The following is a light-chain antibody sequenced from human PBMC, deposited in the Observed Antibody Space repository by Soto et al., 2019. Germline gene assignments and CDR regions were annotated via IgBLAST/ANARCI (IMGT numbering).Light chain of an antibody. V-gene: IGLV2-14*01. CDR2: EVR. CDR3: SSYTSNNTLV. J-gene: IGLJ1*01. CDR1: SSDIGGYNY. Sequence: QAALTQPASVSGSPGQSITISCTGTSSDIGGYNYVSWFQQHPGKAPKLMIYEVRNRPSGVSNRFSGSKSGNTASLTISGLQAEDETDYYCSSYTSNNTLVFGTGTKGTVL.